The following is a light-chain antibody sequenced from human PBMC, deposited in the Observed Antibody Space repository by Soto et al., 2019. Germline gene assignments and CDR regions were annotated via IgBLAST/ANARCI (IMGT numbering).Light chain of an antibody. Sequence: QSALTQPASVSGSPGQSITISCTGTSSDVGSSNLVSWYQQHPGKAPKLMIYEGSKRPSGVSDRFSGSKTGNTASQTISGLQAEDEGDYYCCSYAGSSTWVFGGGTKLTVL. V-gene: IGLV2-23*01. CDR2: EGS. CDR3: CSYAGSSTWV. CDR1: SSDVGSSNL. J-gene: IGLJ3*02.